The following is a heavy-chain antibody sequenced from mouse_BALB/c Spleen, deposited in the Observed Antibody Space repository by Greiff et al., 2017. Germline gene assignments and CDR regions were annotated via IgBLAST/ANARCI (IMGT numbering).Heavy chain of an antibody. V-gene: IGHV1S137*01. D-gene: IGHD1-1*01. CDR3: ALIFTTVVATRAMDY. CDR1: GYTFTDYA. CDR2: ISTYYGDA. J-gene: IGHJ4*01. Sequence: QVQLQQSGAELVRPGVSVKISCKGSGYTFTDYAMHWVKQSHAKSLEWIGVISTYYGDASYNQKFKGKATMTADKSSSTAYMELARLTSEDSAIYYCALIFTTVVATRAMDYWGQGTSVTVSS.